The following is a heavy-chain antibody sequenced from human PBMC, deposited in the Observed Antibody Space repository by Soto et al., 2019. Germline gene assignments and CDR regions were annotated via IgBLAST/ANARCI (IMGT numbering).Heavy chain of an antibody. J-gene: IGHJ6*03. CDR2: INHSGST. D-gene: IGHD3-9*01. CDR3: AKARPTCYYSMDV. V-gene: IGHV4-34*01. Sequence: PSETLSLTCAVYGGSLSGYYWSWIRQPPGKGLEWIGEINHSGSTNYNPSLKSRVTISVDTSKNQFSLKLSSVTAADTAVYYCAKARPTCYYSMDVWGKGTRVTVSS. CDR1: GGSLSGYY.